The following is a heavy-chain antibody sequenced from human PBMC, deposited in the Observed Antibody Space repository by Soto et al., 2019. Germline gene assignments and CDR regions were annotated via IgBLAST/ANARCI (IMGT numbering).Heavy chain of an antibody. CDR2: IYYSGST. CDR3: ARGRGGITMIVVAPPDY. Sequence: PSETLSLTCTVSGGSISSGDYYWSWIRQPPGKGLEWIGYIYYSGSTYYNPSLKSRVTISVDTSKNQFSLKLSSVTAADTAVYYCARGRGGITMIVVAPPDYWGQGTLVTASS. V-gene: IGHV4-30-4*01. D-gene: IGHD3-22*01. J-gene: IGHJ4*02. CDR1: GGSISSGDYY.